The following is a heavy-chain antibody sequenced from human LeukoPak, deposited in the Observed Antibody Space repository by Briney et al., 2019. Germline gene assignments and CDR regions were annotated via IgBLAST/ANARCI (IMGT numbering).Heavy chain of an antibody. D-gene: IGHD3-22*01. V-gene: IGHV3-23*01. Sequence: GGSLRLSCAASGLSFNNYDMSWVRQTPGKGLEWVSTISGRTTNRYYADSVKGRFTISRDNSKNTLYLQMNSLRAEDTAVYYCARAQYYYDSSGYSLFPYWGQGNLVTVSS. CDR1: GLSFNNYD. CDR3: ARAQYYYDSSGYSLFPY. CDR2: ISGRTTNR. J-gene: IGHJ4*02.